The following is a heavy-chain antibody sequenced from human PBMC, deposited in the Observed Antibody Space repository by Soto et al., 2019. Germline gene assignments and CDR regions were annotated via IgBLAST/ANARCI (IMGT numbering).Heavy chain of an antibody. V-gene: IGHV4-31*03. CDR3: ARGIGYSYGQPSECDY. D-gene: IGHD5-18*01. Sequence: QVQLQESGPGLVKPSQTLSLTCTVSGGSISSGGYYWNWIRQHPWKGLEWIGYISYTGSTYYNPSLNSRVTISVDTSKNQFSLKLSSVTAADTAVYYCARGIGYSYGQPSECDYWGQGTLVTVSS. CDR2: ISYTGST. J-gene: IGHJ4*02. CDR1: GGSISSGGYY.